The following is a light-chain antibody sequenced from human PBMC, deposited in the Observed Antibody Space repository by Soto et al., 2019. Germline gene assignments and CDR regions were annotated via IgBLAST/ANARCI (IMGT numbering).Light chain of an antibody. CDR2: EVN. CDR1: SSDVGGYNY. J-gene: IGLJ1*01. Sequence: LTQPPSASGSPGQSVTISCTGTSSDVGGYNYVSWYQQHPGKAPKHMIYEVNRRPSGVPDRFSGSKSGNTASLTVSGLQAEDEADYYCSSYAGRNTFVFGTGTKVTVL. V-gene: IGLV2-8*01. CDR3: SSYAGRNTFV.